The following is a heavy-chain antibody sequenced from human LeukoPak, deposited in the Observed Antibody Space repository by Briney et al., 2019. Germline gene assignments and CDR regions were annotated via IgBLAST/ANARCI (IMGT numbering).Heavy chain of an antibody. CDR1: GGSFSGYY. J-gene: IGHJ3*02. CDR3: ARPTYGDYVYGDAFDI. D-gene: IGHD4-17*01. CDR2: INHSGST. Sequence: SETLSLTCAVYGGSFSGYYWSWICQPPGKGLEWIGEINHSGSTNYNPSLKSRVTISVDTTKNQFSLKLSSVTAADTAVYYCARPTYGDYVYGDAFDIWGQGTMVTVSS. V-gene: IGHV4-34*01.